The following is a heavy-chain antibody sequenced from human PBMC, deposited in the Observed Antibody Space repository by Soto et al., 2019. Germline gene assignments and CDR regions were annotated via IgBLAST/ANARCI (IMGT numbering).Heavy chain of an antibody. Sequence: EVLLLESGGGLVQPGGSLRLSCAASIFVFEKYAMNWVRQAPGKGLEWVSSVSDSGGATHYADSVKGRFTISRDNSKNILYLDMHSLRAEDTAVYYCAKDWLRCTSTMCFRTSPRDSWGQGKLVIVSS. J-gene: IGHJ4*02. CDR3: AKDWLRCTSTMCFRTSPRDS. V-gene: IGHV3-23*01. CDR1: IFVFEKYA. CDR2: VSDSGGAT. D-gene: IGHD5-12*01.